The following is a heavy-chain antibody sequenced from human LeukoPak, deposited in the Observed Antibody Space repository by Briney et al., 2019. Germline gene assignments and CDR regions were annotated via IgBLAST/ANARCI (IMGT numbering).Heavy chain of an antibody. Sequence: PGGSLRLSCAASGFTFSSYWMSWVRQAPGKGLEWVANIKQDGSEKYYVDSVKGRFTISRDNAKNSLYLQMNSPRAEDTAVYYCARVSNDYYYYMDVWGKGTTVTVSS. D-gene: IGHD4-11*01. CDR3: ARVSNDYYYYMDV. CDR2: IKQDGSEK. V-gene: IGHV3-7*01. J-gene: IGHJ6*03. CDR1: GFTFSSYW.